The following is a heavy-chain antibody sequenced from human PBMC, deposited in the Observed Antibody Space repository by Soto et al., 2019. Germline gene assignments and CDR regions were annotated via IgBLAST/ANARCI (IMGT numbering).Heavy chain of an antibody. Sequence: EVQLLESGGGLVRPGGSLRLSCAASGFTFSSYAMTWVRQAPGKGLEWVSGVSGTGGSAYYADSVKGRFTISRDKSTNTLYLQMNSLRAEDTAVYYCARDLDIVATMPVWGQGTMVTVSS. CDR2: VSGTGGSA. CDR3: ARDLDIVATMPV. D-gene: IGHD5-12*01. V-gene: IGHV3-23*01. CDR1: GFTFSSYA. J-gene: IGHJ3*01.